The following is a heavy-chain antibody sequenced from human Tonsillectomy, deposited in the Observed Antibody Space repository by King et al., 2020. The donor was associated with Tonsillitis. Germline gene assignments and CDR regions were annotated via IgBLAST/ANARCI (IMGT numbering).Heavy chain of an antibody. V-gene: IGHV3-33*08. D-gene: IGHD3-10*01. CDR1: GFTFSSYG. J-gene: IGHJ4*02. CDR3: ARCGSGSYYVDY. Sequence: VQLVESGGGVVQPWRSLRLSCAASGFTFSSYGMHWVRQAPGKGVEGVAVIWECGSNEYYADSVKGRFTLSRDNSKNTLYLQMNSLRAEDTAVYYCARCGSGSYYVDYWGQGTLATVSP. CDR2: IWECGSNE.